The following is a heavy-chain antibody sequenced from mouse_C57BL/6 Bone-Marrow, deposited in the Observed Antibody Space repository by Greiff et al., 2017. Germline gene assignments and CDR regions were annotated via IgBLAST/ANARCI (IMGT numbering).Heavy chain of an antibody. CDR2: IDPSDSYT. CDR1: GYTFTSYC. D-gene: IGHD3-1*01. Sequence: QVQLQQSGAELVRPGTSVKLSCKASGYTFTSYCMHWVKQRPGQGLEWIGVIDPSDSYTNYNQKFKGKATLTVDTSSSTAYMQLSSLTSEDSAVYYCARILGYAMDYWGQGTSVTVSA. V-gene: IGHV1-59*01. J-gene: IGHJ4*01. CDR3: ARILGYAMDY.